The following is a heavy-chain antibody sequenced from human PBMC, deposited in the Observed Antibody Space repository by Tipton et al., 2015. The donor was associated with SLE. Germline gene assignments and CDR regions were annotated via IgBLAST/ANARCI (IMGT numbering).Heavy chain of an antibody. CDR1: GGSFSGYY. J-gene: IGHJ3*01. D-gene: IGHD1-26*01. CDR3: ARGRLLGAF. Sequence: TLSLTCAVYGGSFSGYYWSWIRQPPGKGLEWIGEINHSGSTNYNPSLKSRVTISVDTSKNQFSLKLSSVTAADTAVYYCARGRLLGAFWGQGTMVTVSS. CDR2: INHSGST. V-gene: IGHV4-34*01.